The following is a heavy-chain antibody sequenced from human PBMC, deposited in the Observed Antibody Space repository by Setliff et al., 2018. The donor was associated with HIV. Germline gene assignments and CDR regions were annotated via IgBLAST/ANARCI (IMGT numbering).Heavy chain of an antibody. CDR1: GVSISNYY. CDR3: ASAPLYFYDGSGYLKY. J-gene: IGHJ4*02. CDR2: IFTSGDT. D-gene: IGHD3-22*01. Sequence: KTSETLSLTCTVSGVSISNYYWNWIRQPPGKGLEWIGYIFTSGDTNYNPSLRSRVTLSVDTSKNQVSLKLGSVTAADTAVYFSASAPLYFYDGSGYLKYWGQGSQVTVS. V-gene: IGHV4-4*09.